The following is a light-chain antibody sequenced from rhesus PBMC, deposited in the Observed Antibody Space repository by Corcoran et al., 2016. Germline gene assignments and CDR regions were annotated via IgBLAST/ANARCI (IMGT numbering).Light chain of an antibody. Sequence: DIQMTQSPSSLSASVGDTVIITCRASQGISSWLAWYQQKPGKAPQLLNYKGSSLQSGVPLRFRGRGSGTDFTFTTSSLKSEDFATYYCQQYSSRPLYSFGQGTKVEIK. V-gene: IGKV1-22*01. CDR2: KGS. CDR3: QQYSSRPLYS. CDR1: QGISSW. J-gene: IGKJ2*01.